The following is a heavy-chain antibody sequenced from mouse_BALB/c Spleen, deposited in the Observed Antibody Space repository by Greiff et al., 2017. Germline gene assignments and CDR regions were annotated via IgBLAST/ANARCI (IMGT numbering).Heavy chain of an antibody. V-gene: IGHV5-12-1*01. CDR3: ARPEPMDY. CDR2: ISSGGGST. Sequence: EVKVVESGGGLVKPGGSLKLSCAASGFAFSSYDMSWVRQTPEKRLEWVAYISSGGGSTYYPDTVKGRFTISRDNAKNTLYLQMSSLKSEDTAMYYCARPEPMDYWGQGTSVTVSS. CDR1: GFAFSSYD. J-gene: IGHJ4*01.